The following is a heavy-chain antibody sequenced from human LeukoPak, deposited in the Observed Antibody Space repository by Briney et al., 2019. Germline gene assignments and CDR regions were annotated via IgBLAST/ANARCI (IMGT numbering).Heavy chain of an antibody. J-gene: IGHJ5*02. CDR2: ISGSSSYI. V-gene: IGHV3-21*01. CDR3: AKDGGTMVRGVIIFEDFEYNWFDP. D-gene: IGHD3-10*01. Sequence: GGSLRLSCAASGFIFSRYNMNWVRQAPGKGLEWVSSISGSSSYIYYADSVKGRFTISRDNSKNTLYLQMNSLRAEDTAVYYCAKDGGTMVRGVIIFEDFEYNWFDPWGQGTLVTVSS. CDR1: GFIFSRYN.